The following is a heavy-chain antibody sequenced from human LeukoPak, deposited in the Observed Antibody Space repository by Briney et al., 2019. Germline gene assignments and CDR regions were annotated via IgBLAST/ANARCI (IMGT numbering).Heavy chain of an antibody. Sequence: AVKVSCKASGYTFTSYGISWVRQAPGQGLEWMGWISAYNGNTNYAQKLQGRVTMTTDTSTSTAYMERRSLRSDDTAVYYCASHYGSGSYYLEYYYGMDVWGQGTTVTVSS. D-gene: IGHD3-10*01. CDR1: GYTFTSYG. CDR2: ISAYNGNT. CDR3: ASHYGSGSYYLEYYYGMDV. V-gene: IGHV1-18*01. J-gene: IGHJ6*02.